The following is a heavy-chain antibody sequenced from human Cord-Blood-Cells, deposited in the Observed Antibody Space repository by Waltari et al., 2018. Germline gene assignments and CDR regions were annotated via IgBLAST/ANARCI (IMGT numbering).Heavy chain of an antibody. Sequence: QLRLQESGPGLVKPSETLSLTCTVAGGSIGSSCYYWGWNRQPPGKGLEWIGSIYYSGSTYYNPSLKSRVTISVDTSKNQFSLKLSSVTAADTAVYYCARPKGTGGLNWYFDLWGRGTLVTVSS. D-gene: IGHD3-10*01. J-gene: IGHJ2*01. CDR1: GGSIGSSCYY. CDR2: IYYSGST. V-gene: IGHV4-39*07. CDR3: ARPKGTGGLNWYFDL.